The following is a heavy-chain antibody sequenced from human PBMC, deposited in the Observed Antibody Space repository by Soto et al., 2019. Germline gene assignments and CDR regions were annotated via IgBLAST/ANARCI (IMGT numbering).Heavy chain of an antibody. Sequence: QVQLQESGPGLVKPSQTLSLTCTVSGGSISSGGNNWSWIRQHPGKGLEWIGYIYYSGRTYYNPSRKSRVTISVDTSKNQFSLKLSSVTAADTAVYYCGRVPVYDILTGYPAGGSDYWGQGTLVTVSS. V-gene: IGHV4-31*03. CDR3: GRVPVYDILTGYPAGGSDY. CDR2: IYYSGRT. J-gene: IGHJ4*02. D-gene: IGHD3-9*01. CDR1: GGSISSGGNN.